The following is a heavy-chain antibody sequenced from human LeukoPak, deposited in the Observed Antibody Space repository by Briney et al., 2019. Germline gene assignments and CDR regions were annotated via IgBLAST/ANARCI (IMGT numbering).Heavy chain of an antibody. CDR3: ARGNWVDIVATIPRTANWFDP. D-gene: IGHD5-12*01. CDR2: IRYDGSNK. Sequence: GGSLRLSCAASGFTFSSYGMHWVRQAPGKGLEWVAFIRYDGSNKYYADSVKGRFTISRDNSKNTLHLQMNSLRAEDTAVYYCARGNWVDIVATIPRTANWFDPWGQGTLVTVSS. V-gene: IGHV3-30*02. J-gene: IGHJ5*02. CDR1: GFTFSSYG.